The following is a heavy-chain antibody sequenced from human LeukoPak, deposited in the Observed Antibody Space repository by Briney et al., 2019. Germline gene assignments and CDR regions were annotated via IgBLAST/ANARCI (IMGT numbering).Heavy chain of an antibody. D-gene: IGHD3-3*01. CDR1: GFTFSSYS. CDR2: ISSSSSYK. Sequence: GGSLRLSCAASGFTFSSYSMNWVRQAPGKGLEGVSPISSSSSYKYYADSVRGRFTISRDNAKNSLYLQMNSLRAEDTAVYYCARALRFLEWLSSVDYWGQGTLATVSS. V-gene: IGHV3-21*01. CDR3: ARALRFLEWLSSVDY. J-gene: IGHJ4*02.